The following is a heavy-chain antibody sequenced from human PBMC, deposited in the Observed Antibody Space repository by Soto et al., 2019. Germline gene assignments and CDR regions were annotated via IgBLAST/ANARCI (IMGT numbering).Heavy chain of an antibody. V-gene: IGHV4-34*01. CDR3: ARTGGMDV. J-gene: IGHJ6*02. CDR1: GGSFSGYY. CDR2: INHSGNT. Sequence: QVQLQQWGAGLLKPSETLSLTCAVYGGSFSGYYWSWLRQPPGKGPEWIGEINHSGNTKYTPSLESRVTISVDTSKNQFSLKLNSVSAADTVVYYCARTGGMDVWSQGATVTVSS.